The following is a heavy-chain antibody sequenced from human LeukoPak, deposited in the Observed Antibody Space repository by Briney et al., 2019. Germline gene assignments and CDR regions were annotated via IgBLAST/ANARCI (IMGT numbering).Heavy chain of an antibody. CDR1: GYTFTGYY. J-gene: IGHJ4*02. CDR2: INPNSGGT. D-gene: IGHD6-13*01. CDR3: ARDHSSSCQLFDY. Sequence: GASVKVSCKASGYTFTGYYMHWVRQAPGQGLEWMGWINPNSGGTNFAQKLQGRVTMTTDTSTTTAYMELRNLRSDDTAVYYCARDHSSSCQLFDYWGQGTLVTVSS. V-gene: IGHV1-2*02.